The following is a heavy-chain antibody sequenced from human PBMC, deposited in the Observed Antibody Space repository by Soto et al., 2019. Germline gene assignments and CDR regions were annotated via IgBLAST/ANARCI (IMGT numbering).Heavy chain of an antibody. CDR2: IYHSGST. CDR3: ARGIVGYYGSGRLDY. CDR1: GGSISSGGYS. D-gene: IGHD3-10*01. J-gene: IGHJ4*02. Sequence: QLRLQESGSGLVKPSQTLSLTCAVSGGSISSGGYSWSWIRQPPGKGLEWIGYIYHSGSTYYNPSLKSRVTISVDRSKNQFSLKLSSVTAADTAVYYCARGIVGYYGSGRLDYWGQGTLVTVSS. V-gene: IGHV4-30-2*01.